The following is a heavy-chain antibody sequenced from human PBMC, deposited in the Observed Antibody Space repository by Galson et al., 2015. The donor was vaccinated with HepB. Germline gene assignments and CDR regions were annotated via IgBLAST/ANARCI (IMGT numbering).Heavy chain of an antibody. CDR2: ISDSSGTV. CDR3: ARAVGDKYYDFWSGYSGYYMDV. CDR1: GFDFNNYG. Sequence: SLRLSCAASGFDFNNYGLTWVRQAPGKGLEWVSYISDSSGTVDYADSVKGRFTLSRDNAKDSLYLQMNSLRVKDTAIYYCARAVGDKYYDFWSGYSGYYMDVWGKGTTVTVSS. D-gene: IGHD3-3*01. J-gene: IGHJ6*03. V-gene: IGHV3-48*01.